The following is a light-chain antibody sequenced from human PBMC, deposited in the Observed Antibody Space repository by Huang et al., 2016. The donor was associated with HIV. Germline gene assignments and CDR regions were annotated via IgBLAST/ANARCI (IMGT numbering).Light chain of an antibody. CDR3: QQYNNWHYT. CDR1: QSVSSN. V-gene: IGKV3-15*01. J-gene: IGKJ2*01. Sequence: EIVMTQSPATLSVSPGERATLSCRASQSVSSNLSWYQQKPGQAPRLLIYGAATRASGIPARFSGRGSGTECTLTISSLQSEDFAVYYCQQYNNWHYTFGQGTKLEIK. CDR2: GAA.